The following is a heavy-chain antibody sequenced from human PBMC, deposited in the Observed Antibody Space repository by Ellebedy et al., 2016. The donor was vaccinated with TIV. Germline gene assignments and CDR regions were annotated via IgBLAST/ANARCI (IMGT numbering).Heavy chain of an antibody. D-gene: IGHD3-10*01. V-gene: IGHV4-31*03. CDR3: ARDRVGGSGSYYYRYFDL. CDR2: IYYSGST. J-gene: IGHJ2*01. CDR1: GGSISSGGYY. Sequence: SETLSLTCTVSGGSISSGGYYWSWIRQHPGKGLEWIGYIYYSGSTYYNPSLKSRVTISVDTSKNQFSLKLSSVTAADPAVYYCARDRVGGSGSYYYRYFDLWGRGTLVTVSS.